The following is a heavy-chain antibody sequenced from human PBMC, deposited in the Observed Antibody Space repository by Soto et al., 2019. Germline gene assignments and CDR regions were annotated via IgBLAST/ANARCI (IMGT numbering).Heavy chain of an antibody. CDR1: GFDFSDFS. CDR2: ISPRSDYI. CDR3: AREKSHNLLGGRFGMDV. J-gene: IGHJ6*02. D-gene: IGHD1-26*01. V-gene: IGHV3-21*02. Sequence: EVQLVESGGGLVKPGGSLRLSCVVSGFDFSDFSINWVRQAPGKGLEWVSSISPRSDYIYYTDSVKGRFTVSRDNAKKSLFLQMNGLRADDTAVYYCAREKSHNLLGGRFGMDVCGQGTTVSVSS.